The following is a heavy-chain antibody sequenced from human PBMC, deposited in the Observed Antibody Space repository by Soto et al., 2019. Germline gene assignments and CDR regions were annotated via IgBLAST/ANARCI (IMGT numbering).Heavy chain of an antibody. V-gene: IGHV3-48*02. CDR3: ARRGHCSGGSCYSGWFDP. J-gene: IGHJ5*02. CDR1: GFTFSSYS. Sequence: GGSLRLSCAASGFTFSSYSMNWVRQAPGKGLEWVSYISSSSSTIYYADSVRGRFTISRDNAKNSLYLQMNSLRDEDTAVYYCARRGHCSGGSCYSGWFDPWGQGTLVTVSS. D-gene: IGHD2-15*01. CDR2: ISSSSSTI.